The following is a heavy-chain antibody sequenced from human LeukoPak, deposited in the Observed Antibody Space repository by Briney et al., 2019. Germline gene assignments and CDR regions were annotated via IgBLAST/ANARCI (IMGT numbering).Heavy chain of an antibody. CDR1: GGTFSSYA. D-gene: IGHD6-13*01. CDR2: IIPIFGTA. J-gene: IGHJ4*02. Sequence: SVKVSCKASGGTFSSYAISWVRQAPGQGLEWMGGIIPIFGTANYAQKFQGRVTITADESTSTAYMELSSLRSEDTAVYYCARGLTGIAAAGTRFDYWGQGTLVTVSS. CDR3: ARGLTGIAAAGTRFDY. V-gene: IGHV1-69*13.